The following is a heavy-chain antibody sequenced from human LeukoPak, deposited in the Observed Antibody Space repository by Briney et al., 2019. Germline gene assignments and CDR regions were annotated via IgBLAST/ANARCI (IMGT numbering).Heavy chain of an antibody. CDR2: IKSKTDGGTT. D-gene: IGHD3-3*01. CDR1: GFTFSNAW. Sequence: GGSLRLSCAASGFTFSNAWMSWVRQAPGKGLEWVGLIKSKTDGGTTDYAAPVKGRFTISRDDSKNTLYLQMNSLKTEDTAVYYCTTGGFGRYYDFWSGYQYIPGFDYWGQGTLVTVSS. V-gene: IGHV3-15*01. CDR3: TTGGFGRYYDFWSGYQYIPGFDY. J-gene: IGHJ4*02.